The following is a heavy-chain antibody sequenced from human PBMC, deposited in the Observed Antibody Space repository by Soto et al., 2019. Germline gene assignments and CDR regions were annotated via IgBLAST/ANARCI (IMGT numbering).Heavy chain of an antibody. D-gene: IGHD4-17*01. V-gene: IGHV3-33*01. Sequence: QVQLVESGGGVVQPGRSLRLSCAASGFTFSSYGMHWVRQAPGKGLEWVAVIWYDGSNKYYADSVKGRFTISRDNSKNTLNLQMNSLRAEDTAVYYCARGPMIDDYGDYNYYYYYGMDVWGQGTTVTVSS. J-gene: IGHJ6*02. CDR1: GFTFSSYG. CDR2: IWYDGSNK. CDR3: ARGPMIDDYGDYNYYYYYGMDV.